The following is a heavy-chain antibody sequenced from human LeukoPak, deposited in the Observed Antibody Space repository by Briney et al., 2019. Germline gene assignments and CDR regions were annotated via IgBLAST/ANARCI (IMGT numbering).Heavy chain of an antibody. V-gene: IGHV3-49*04. J-gene: IGHJ4*02. Sequence: GGSLRLSCTGSGFTFGDYAMSWVRQAPGKGLEWVGFIRSKGYGGTTEYAASVKGRFTISRDDFKSVAYLQMNSLITEDTAVYYCTRDVRHSYGPPSDYWGQGTLVIVSS. CDR1: GFTFGDYA. CDR2: IRSKGYGGTT. D-gene: IGHD5-18*01. CDR3: TRDVRHSYGPPSDY.